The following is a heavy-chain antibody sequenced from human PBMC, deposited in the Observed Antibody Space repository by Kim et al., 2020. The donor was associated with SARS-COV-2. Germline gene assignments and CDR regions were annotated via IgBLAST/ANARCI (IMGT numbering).Heavy chain of an antibody. V-gene: IGHV7-4-1*02. Sequence: ASVKVSCKASGYTFTSYAMNWVRQAPGQGLEWMGWINTNTGNPTYAQGFTGRFVFSLDTSVSTAYLQISSLKAEDTAVYYCARVPVLLWFGEENWFDPWGQGTLVTVSS. CDR2: INTNTGNP. CDR1: GYTFTSYA. CDR3: ARVPVLLWFGEENWFDP. J-gene: IGHJ5*02. D-gene: IGHD3-10*01.